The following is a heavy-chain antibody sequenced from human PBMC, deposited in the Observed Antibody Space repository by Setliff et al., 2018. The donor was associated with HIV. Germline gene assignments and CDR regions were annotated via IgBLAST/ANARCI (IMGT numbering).Heavy chain of an antibody. Sequence: GASVKVSCKASGYNFTNYGIGWVRQAPGQGLEYLGWIGTYSGNTDYAQSVQGRVTMTRDTSTGTVYMDLRSLRSDDTAMYYCLRRATAAEVFDYWGQGTLVTVLL. CDR3: LRRATAAEVFDY. CDR2: IGTYSGNT. D-gene: IGHD6-13*01. J-gene: IGHJ4*02. V-gene: IGHV1-18*01. CDR1: GYNFTNYG.